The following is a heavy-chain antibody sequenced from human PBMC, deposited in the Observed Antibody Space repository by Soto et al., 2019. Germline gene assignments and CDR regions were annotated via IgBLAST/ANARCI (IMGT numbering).Heavy chain of an antibody. Sequence: GGSLRLSCAASGFTFGYYAMHWVRQAPGKGLEWMSFIPYDGTSNNDADSVKGRFTISRDNSKNTLYLQMNSLRPEDTAVYYCARDSMGFDYWGQGTLVTVSS. J-gene: IGHJ4*02. D-gene: IGHD3-10*01. CDR3: ARDSMGFDY. CDR2: IPYDGTSN. CDR1: GFTFGYYA. V-gene: IGHV3-30-3*01.